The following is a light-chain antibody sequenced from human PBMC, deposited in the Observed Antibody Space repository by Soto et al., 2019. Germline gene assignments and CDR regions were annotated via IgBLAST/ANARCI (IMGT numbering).Light chain of an antibody. CDR3: QQRIDWRGLT. J-gene: IGKJ3*01. Sequence: EIVLTQSPATVSLSPGDRATLSCRASQTVSSYLAWYQQKPGQAPRLIIYDANNMATGIPARFSGSGSGTDFALTISSIGPEDFAVYYCQQRIDWRGLTFGPGTRLDIK. CDR2: DAN. CDR1: QTVSSY. V-gene: IGKV3-11*01.